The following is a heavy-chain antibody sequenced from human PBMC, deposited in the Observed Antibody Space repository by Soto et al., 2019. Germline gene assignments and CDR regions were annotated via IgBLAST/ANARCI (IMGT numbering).Heavy chain of an antibody. CDR1: GFAFSTYA. CDR2: ISGSGGSS. V-gene: IGHV3-23*01. J-gene: IGHJ6*02. Sequence: EVQLLESGGALEHPGGSLRLSCAASGFAFSTYAMTWVRQAPGKGLEWVLVISGSGGSSYYAACVKGRFTISRDDSKNALDLQVIGQRAEDTALYYCANVTKRLAAGRYEYYTYGMDVWGQGTTVTVSS. D-gene: IGHD6-13*01. CDR3: ANVTKRLAAGRYEYYTYGMDV.